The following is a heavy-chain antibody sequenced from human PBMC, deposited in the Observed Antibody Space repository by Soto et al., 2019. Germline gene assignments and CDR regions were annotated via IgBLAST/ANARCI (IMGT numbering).Heavy chain of an antibody. CDR2: INHSGST. J-gene: IGHJ5*02. D-gene: IGHD3-22*01. CDR1: GGSFSGYY. CDR3: ARGRRRITMIVVVISEGGWFDP. Sequence: SETLSLTCAVYGGSFSGYYWSWIRQPPGKGLEWIGEINHSGSTNYHPSLKSRVTISVDTSKNQFSLKLSSVTAADTAVYYCARGRRRITMIVVVISEGGWFDPWGQGTLVTVSS. V-gene: IGHV4-34*01.